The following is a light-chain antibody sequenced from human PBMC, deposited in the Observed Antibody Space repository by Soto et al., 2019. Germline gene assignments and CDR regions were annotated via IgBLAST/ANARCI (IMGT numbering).Light chain of an antibody. CDR2: QVT. CDR3: TSFSSSTTLYV. Sequence: QSALTQPASVSGSLGQSITISCTGTTRDIAGYNYISWYQQLPGKAPKLMIYQVTIRPSGISNRFSGSKSGNTASLTISGRQAEDEADYYCTSFSSSTTLYVFGTGTQLTVL. J-gene: IGLJ1*01. CDR1: TRDIAGYNY. V-gene: IGLV2-14*01.